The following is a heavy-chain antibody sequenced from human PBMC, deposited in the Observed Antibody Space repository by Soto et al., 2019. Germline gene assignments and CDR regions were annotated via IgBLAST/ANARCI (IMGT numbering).Heavy chain of an antibody. CDR3: ARSGSSPEFDY. V-gene: IGHV3-30-3*01. J-gene: IGHJ4*02. CDR1: GFTYSSYA. Sequence: SLRLSCAASGFTYSSYAIHLVRQAPGKGLEWVAVISYDGSNKYYADSVKGRFTISRDNSKNTLYLQMNSLRAEDTAVYYCARSGSSPEFDYRGQGTLVTVSS. D-gene: IGHD6-13*01. CDR2: ISYDGSNK.